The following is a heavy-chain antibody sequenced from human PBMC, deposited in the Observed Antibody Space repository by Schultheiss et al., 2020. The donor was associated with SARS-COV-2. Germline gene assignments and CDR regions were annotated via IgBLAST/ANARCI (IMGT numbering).Heavy chain of an antibody. CDR2: IKQDGSEK. J-gene: IGHJ3*02. Sequence: GGSLRLSCAASGFTVSSNYMSWVRQAPGKGLEWVANIKQDGSEKYYVDSVKGRFTISRDSAKNTLYLQMNSLRAEDTAVYYCARAVAMLQHAFDIWGQGTMVTVSS. CDR3: ARAVAMLQHAFDI. V-gene: IGHV3-7*01. CDR1: GFTVSSNY. D-gene: IGHD2-2*01.